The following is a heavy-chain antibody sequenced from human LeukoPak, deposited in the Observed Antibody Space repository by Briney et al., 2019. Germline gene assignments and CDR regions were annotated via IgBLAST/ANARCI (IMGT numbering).Heavy chain of an antibody. V-gene: IGHV1-69*13. CDR3: ATGGIQLFDYFDY. D-gene: IGHD5-18*01. CDR1: GGTFSSYA. CDR2: IIPIFGTA. J-gene: IGHJ4*02. Sequence: SVKVSCKASGGTFSSYAISWVRQAPGQGLEWMVGIIPIFGTANYAQKFQGRVTITADESTSTAYMELSSLRSEDTAVYYCATGGIQLFDYFDYWGQGTLVTVSS.